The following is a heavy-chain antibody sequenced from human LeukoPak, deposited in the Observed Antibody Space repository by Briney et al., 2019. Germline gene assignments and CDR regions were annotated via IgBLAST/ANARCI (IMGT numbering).Heavy chain of an antibody. CDR2: IRYDGSKK. J-gene: IGHJ4*02. Sequence: GGSLRLSCAASGFTFSSYSMNWVRQAPGKGLEWGAFIRYDGSKKYYADSVKGPFTISRHNSKNTLSLQINSLRAEDTAVYYCAKDGVPSRWFGRNYFDYWGQGTLVTVSS. V-gene: IGHV3-30*02. D-gene: IGHD3-10*01. CDR3: AKDGVPSRWFGRNYFDY. CDR1: GFTFSSYS.